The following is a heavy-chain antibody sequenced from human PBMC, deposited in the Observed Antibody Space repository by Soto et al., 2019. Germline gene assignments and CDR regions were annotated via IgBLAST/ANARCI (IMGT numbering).Heavy chain of an antibody. Sequence: EVQLVESGGGLIQPGGSLRLSCAASGFTVSSKYMTWVRQAPGKGLEWVSVIYGGGTTYYADSVKGRFTISRDNSKNPLYLQVNSLRAEETAVYYGVQTTGWPGFDFWGQGTRVTVSS. CDR3: VQTTGWPGFDF. J-gene: IGHJ4*02. V-gene: IGHV3-53*01. CDR2: IYGGGTT. CDR1: GFTVSSKY. D-gene: IGHD6-19*01.